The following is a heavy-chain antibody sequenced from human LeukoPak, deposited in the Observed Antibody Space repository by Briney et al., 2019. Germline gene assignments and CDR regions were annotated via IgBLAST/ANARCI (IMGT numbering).Heavy chain of an antibody. Sequence: SETLSLNCAVYGGSFSGYYWSWLRQPPGKGLEWSGEINHSGSTNYNPSLESRVTISVDTSKNQFSLKLSSVTAADTAVYYCARERYSSSSGVDYWGQGTLVTVSS. CDR3: ARERYSSSSGVDY. CDR1: GGSFSGYY. V-gene: IGHV4-34*01. J-gene: IGHJ4*02. D-gene: IGHD6-6*01. CDR2: INHSGST.